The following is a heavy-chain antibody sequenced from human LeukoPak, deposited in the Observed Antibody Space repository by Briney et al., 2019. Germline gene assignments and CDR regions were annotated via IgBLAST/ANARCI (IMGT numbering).Heavy chain of an antibody. Sequence: PSETLSLTCAVYGESFSGYYWSWIRQPPGKGLEWIGEINHSGSTNYNPSLKSRVTISVGTSKNQFSLKLNSVSAADTAVYYCASRCSGDSCYPSRFDYWGQGTLVTVSS. J-gene: IGHJ4*02. V-gene: IGHV4-34*01. CDR1: GESFSGYY. CDR2: INHSGST. D-gene: IGHD2-15*01. CDR3: ASRCSGDSCYPSRFDY.